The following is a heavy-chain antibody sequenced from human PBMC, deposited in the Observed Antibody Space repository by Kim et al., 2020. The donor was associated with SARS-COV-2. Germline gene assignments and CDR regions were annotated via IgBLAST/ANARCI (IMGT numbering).Heavy chain of an antibody. V-gene: IGHV1-18*01. CDR2: ISAYNDNI. D-gene: IGHD6-13*01. Sequence: ASVKVSCKASGYTFTSYAISWVRQAPGQGLEWMGWISAYNDNINYAQRFQGRVTMTTDTSTSTAYLELRSLRFDDTAVYYCARDLSSWSYYNWFDPWGQGTLVTVSS. CDR3: ARDLSSWSYYNWFDP. CDR1: GYTFTSYA. J-gene: IGHJ5*02.